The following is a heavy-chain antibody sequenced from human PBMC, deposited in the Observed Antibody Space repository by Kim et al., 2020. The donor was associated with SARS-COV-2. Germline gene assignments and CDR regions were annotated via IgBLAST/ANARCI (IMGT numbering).Heavy chain of an antibody. V-gene: IGHV3-9*01. Sequence: GGSLRLSCAASGFTFDDYAMHWVRQAPGKGLEWVSGISWNSGSIGYADSVKGRFTISRDNAKNSLYLQMNSLRAEDTALYYCAKKYSSGWYDWGQGTLVTVSS. CDR1: GFTFDDYA. J-gene: IGHJ4*02. D-gene: IGHD6-19*01. CDR3: AKKYSSGWYD. CDR2: ISWNSGSI.